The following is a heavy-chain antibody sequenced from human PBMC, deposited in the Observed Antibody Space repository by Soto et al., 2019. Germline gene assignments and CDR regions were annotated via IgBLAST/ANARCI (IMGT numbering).Heavy chain of an antibody. D-gene: IGHD3-10*01. CDR2: IWYDGSNK. CDR3: ARDRKIYGSGSYRGVDP. Sequence: QVQLVESGGGVVQPGRSLRLSCAASGFTFSTYGMHWVRQAPGKGLEWVAVIWYDGSNKYYADSVKGRFTISRDNSNNTLYLQMHSLRAEDTAVYYCARDRKIYGSGSYRGVDPWGQGTLVTVSS. V-gene: IGHV3-33*01. CDR1: GFTFSTYG. J-gene: IGHJ5*02.